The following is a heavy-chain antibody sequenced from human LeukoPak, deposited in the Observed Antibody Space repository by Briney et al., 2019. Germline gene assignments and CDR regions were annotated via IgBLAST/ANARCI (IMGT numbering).Heavy chain of an antibody. Sequence: GESLKVSCKASGYTFTSYGINWVRQATGQGLEWMGWMNPNSGNTGYAQKFQGRVTMTRNTSISTAYMELSSLRSEDTAVYYCARRGSGSYYDWFDPWGQGTLVTVSS. V-gene: IGHV1-8*01. J-gene: IGHJ5*02. D-gene: IGHD1-26*01. CDR1: GYTFTSYG. CDR2: MNPNSGNT. CDR3: ARRGSGSYYDWFDP.